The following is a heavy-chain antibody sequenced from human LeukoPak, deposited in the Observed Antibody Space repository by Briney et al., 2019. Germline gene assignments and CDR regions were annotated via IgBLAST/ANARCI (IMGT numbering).Heavy chain of an antibody. J-gene: IGHJ4*02. Sequence: GGSLRLSCAASGFTFSSYGMHWVRQAPGKGLEWVAVISYDGSNKYYADSVKGRFTISRDNSKNTLYLQMNSLRAEDTAVYYCAKGWQLVDYWGQGTLVTVSS. V-gene: IGHV3-30*18. CDR3: AKGWQLVDY. D-gene: IGHD6-13*01. CDR1: GFTFSSYG. CDR2: ISYDGSNK.